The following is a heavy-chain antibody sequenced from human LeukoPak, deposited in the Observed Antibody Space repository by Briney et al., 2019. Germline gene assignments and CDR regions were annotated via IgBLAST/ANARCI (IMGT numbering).Heavy chain of an antibody. CDR3: ARGTWLPLLSFDY. CDR1: YDSISSYY. J-gene: IGHJ4*02. Sequence: SETLSLTCTVAYDSISSYYWSWIRQPPGKGLEWIGEINHSGSTNYNPSLKSRVTISVDTSKNQFSLKLSSVTAADTAVYYCARGTWLPLLSFDYWGQGTLVTVSS. V-gene: IGHV4-34*01. CDR2: INHSGST. D-gene: IGHD2/OR15-2a*01.